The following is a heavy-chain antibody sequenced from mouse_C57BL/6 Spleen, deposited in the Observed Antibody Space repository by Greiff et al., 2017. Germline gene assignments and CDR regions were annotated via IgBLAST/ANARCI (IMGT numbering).Heavy chain of an antibody. J-gene: IGHJ4*01. D-gene: IGHD3-2*02. V-gene: IGHV1-54*01. CDR2: INPGSGGT. Sequence: VQLQESGAELVRPGTSVKVSCKASGYAFTNYLIEWVKQRPGQGLEWIGVINPGSGGTNYNEKFKGKATLTADKSSSTAYMQLSSLTSEDSAVYFCARRDSSGLDYYAMDYWGQGTSVTVSS. CDR1: GYAFTNYL. CDR3: ARRDSSGLDYYAMDY.